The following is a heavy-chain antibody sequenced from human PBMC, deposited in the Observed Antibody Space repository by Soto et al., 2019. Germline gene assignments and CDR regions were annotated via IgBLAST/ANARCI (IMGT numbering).Heavy chain of an antibody. Sequence: QVQLVQSGAEVKKPGASVKVSCKASGYTFTSYGISWVRQAPGQGLEWKGWISAYNGNTNYAPKLQGRVKMTTDTSTSTAYMELRSLSSDDTAVYYCARDDKHCSSTRCPFDYWGQGTLVTVSS. D-gene: IGHD2-2*01. CDR1: GYTFTSYG. V-gene: IGHV1-18*01. CDR2: ISAYNGNT. J-gene: IGHJ4*02. CDR3: ARDDKHCSSTRCPFDY.